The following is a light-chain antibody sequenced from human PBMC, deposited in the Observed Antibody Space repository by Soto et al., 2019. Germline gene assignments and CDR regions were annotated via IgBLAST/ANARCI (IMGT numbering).Light chain of an antibody. CDR1: QSIRTN. CDR3: QQYIKWPIT. J-gene: IGKJ5*01. Sequence: EIVLTQSPATLSVSAGGTVTLSCRASQSIRTNVAWYQQIPGQAPRLLVYGASTRATGVPARFSGSGSGIEFTLTISSLQSEDFAVYYCQQYIKWPITFGQGTRLEIK. CDR2: GAS. V-gene: IGKV3-15*01.